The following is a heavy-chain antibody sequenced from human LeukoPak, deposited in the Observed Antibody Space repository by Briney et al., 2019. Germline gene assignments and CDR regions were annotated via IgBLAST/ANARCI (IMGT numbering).Heavy chain of an antibody. CDR3: AKGYSTLSWFDP. V-gene: IGHV3-23*01. D-gene: IGHD6-13*01. Sequence: PGGSLRLSCAASQFPFSSFEMNWVRQAPGKGLEWVSAISGSGGSTYYADSVKGRFTISRDNSKNTLYLQMNSLRAEDTAVYYCAKGYSTLSWFDPWGQGTLVTVSS. CDR1: QFPFSSFE. CDR2: ISGSGGST. J-gene: IGHJ5*02.